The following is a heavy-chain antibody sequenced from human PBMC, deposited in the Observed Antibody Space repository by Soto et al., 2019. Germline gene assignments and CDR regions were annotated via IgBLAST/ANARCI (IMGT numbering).Heavy chain of an antibody. CDR3: ARHPSDFWFDP. CDR2: IYYSGST. D-gene: IGHD2-21*02. V-gene: IGHV4-39*01. J-gene: IGHJ5*02. Sequence: SETLSLTCSVSGGSISSSSYFWGWIRQPPGKGLEWIGSIYYSGSTYYNPSLKSRVTVSVDTSKNQFSLKLSSVTAADTAVYYCARHPSDFWFDPRGQGTLVTVCS. CDR1: GGSISSSSYF.